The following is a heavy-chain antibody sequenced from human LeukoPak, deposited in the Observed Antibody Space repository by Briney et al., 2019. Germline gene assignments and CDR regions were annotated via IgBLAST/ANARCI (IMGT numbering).Heavy chain of an antibody. V-gene: IGHV3-15*01. J-gene: IGHJ4*02. Sequence: RGSLRLSCAASGFTFSNAWMSWVRQAPGKGLEWVGRIKSKTDGGTTDYAAPVKGRFTISRDDSKNTLYLQMNSLKTEDTAVYYCTTGITMVRGVIHLIDYWGQGTLVTVSS. D-gene: IGHD3-10*01. CDR2: IKSKTDGGTT. CDR3: TTGITMVRGVIHLIDY. CDR1: GFTFSNAW.